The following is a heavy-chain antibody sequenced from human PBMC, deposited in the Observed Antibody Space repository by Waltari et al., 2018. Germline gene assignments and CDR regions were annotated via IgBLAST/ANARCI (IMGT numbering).Heavy chain of an antibody. J-gene: IGHJ6*03. V-gene: IGHV4-4*07. CDR1: GGSISSYY. CDR3: AREGAPENYCYYYYMDV. CDR2: IYTSGST. Sequence: QVQLQESGPGLVKPSETLSLTCTVSGGSISSYYWSWIRQPAGKGLEWIGRIYTSGSTNFNPPLKRRVTMSVDTSKNPFSLKLSSVTAADTDVYYCAREGAPENYCYYYYMDVWGKGTTVTVSS. D-gene: IGHD2-2*01.